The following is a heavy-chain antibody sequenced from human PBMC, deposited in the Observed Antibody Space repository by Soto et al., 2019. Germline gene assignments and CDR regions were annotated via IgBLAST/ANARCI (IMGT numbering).Heavy chain of an antibody. Sequence: GGSLRLSCAASGFPFSRFWMSWVRQAPGKGLEWVANIKQDGSEKYYVDSVKGRFTISRDNAKNSLYLQMNSLRAEDTAVYYCARVRIWYFDLWGRGTLVTVSS. V-gene: IGHV3-7*01. CDR3: ARVRIWYFDL. CDR1: GFPFSRFW. CDR2: IKQDGSEK. D-gene: IGHD2-15*01. J-gene: IGHJ2*01.